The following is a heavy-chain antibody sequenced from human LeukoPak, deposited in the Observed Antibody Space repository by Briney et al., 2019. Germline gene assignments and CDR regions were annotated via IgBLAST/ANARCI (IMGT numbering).Heavy chain of an antibody. D-gene: IGHD5-18*01. V-gene: IGHV4-38-2*02. Sequence: SETLSLTCTVSGNSISSGYYWGWIRQPPGKGLEWTGSIYHSGSTYYNPSLKSRVTISVDTSKNQFSLKLSSVTAADTAVYYCARGGGYSYGGPGVPFDPWGQGTLVTVSS. CDR3: ARGGGYSYGGPGVPFDP. J-gene: IGHJ5*02. CDR1: GNSISSGYY. CDR2: IYHSGST.